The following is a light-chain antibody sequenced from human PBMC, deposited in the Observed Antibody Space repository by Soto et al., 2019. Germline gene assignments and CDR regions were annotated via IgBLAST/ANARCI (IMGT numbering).Light chain of an antibody. CDR2: GAS. V-gene: IGKV3-20*01. J-gene: IGKJ3*01. CDR1: QSVSSNN. Sequence: EIVLTQSPGTLSLSPGERATLSCRASQSVSSNNLAWYQQRPGQAPRVVIYGASTRATGIPERFSGSGSGTDFTLIISRLEPEDFAVYYCQQNGRSPFTFGPGTKVDIK. CDR3: QQNGRSPFT.